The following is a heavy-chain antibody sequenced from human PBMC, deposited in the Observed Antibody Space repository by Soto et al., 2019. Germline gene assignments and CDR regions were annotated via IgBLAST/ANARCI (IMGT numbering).Heavy chain of an antibody. CDR1: GGSVTNSSYY. J-gene: IGHJ4*02. D-gene: IGHD4-17*01. Sequence: SETLSLACTVSGGSVTNSSYYWGWIRQSPGKGLEWIGSVYYRGRSYSKSSVKSRVTISVDTSKNRFSLSLNSVTASDTAVYFCVSQRTTVPTHAYFDYWGPGALVTVSS. CDR3: VSQRTTVPTHAYFDY. V-gene: IGHV4-39*01. CDR2: VYYRGRS.